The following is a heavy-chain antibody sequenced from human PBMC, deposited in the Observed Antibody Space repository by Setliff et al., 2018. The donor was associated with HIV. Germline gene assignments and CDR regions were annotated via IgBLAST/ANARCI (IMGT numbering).Heavy chain of an antibody. J-gene: IGHJ4*02. CDR3: ARHAGSRGYYPRPFDY. CDR2: IFYSGST. D-gene: IGHD3-22*01. CDR1: GGSISSSGYY. V-gene: IGHV4-39*01. Sequence: SLTCTVSGGSISSSGYYWGWIRQPPGKGLEWIGSIFYSGSTYYNPSLKSRVTISVDTSKSLFSLKLGSVTAADTAVYYCARHAGSRGYYPRPFDYWGQGTLVTSPQ.